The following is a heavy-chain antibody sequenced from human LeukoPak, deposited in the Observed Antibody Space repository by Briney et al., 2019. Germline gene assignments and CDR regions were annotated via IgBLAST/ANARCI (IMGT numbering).Heavy chain of an antibody. CDR3: AMGSSWYAAFNI. CDR1: GGSISSYY. D-gene: IGHD6-13*01. Sequence: SETLSLTCTVSGGSISSYYWSWIRQPPGKGLDWIGYIYYSGSTNHNPSLKSRVTISVDTSKNQFSLKLSSVTAADTAVYYCAMGSSWYAAFNIWGQGTMVTGSS. CDR2: IYYSGST. V-gene: IGHV4-59*01. J-gene: IGHJ3*02.